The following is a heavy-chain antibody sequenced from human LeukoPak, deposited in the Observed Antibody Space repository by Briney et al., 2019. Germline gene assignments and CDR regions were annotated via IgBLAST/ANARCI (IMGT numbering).Heavy chain of an antibody. V-gene: IGHV1-46*03. CDR3: AREDCSSTSCYLIGWFDP. CDR2: INPSGGST. Sequence: ASVKVSCKASGDTFTSYYMHWVRQAPGQGLEWMGIINPSGGSTSYAQKFQGRVTMTRDTSTSTVYMELSSLRSEDTAVYYCAREDCSSTSCYLIGWFDPWGQGTLVTVSS. D-gene: IGHD2-2*01. CDR1: GDTFTSYY. J-gene: IGHJ5*02.